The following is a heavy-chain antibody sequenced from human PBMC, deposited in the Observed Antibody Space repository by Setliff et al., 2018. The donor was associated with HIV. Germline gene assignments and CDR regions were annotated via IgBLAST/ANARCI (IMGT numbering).Heavy chain of an antibody. CDR2: INSESKYK. CDR3: TRDGSGWSQD. D-gene: IGHD6-19*01. Sequence: GGSLRLSCAASGFIFSSYSMNWVRQVPGKGLQWVSSINSESKYKFYADSVKGRFTISRDNGKNSLYLQMNSLRVEDTAVYYCTRDGSGWSQDWGQGTLVTVSS. J-gene: IGHJ4*02. V-gene: IGHV3-21*01. CDR1: GFIFSSYS.